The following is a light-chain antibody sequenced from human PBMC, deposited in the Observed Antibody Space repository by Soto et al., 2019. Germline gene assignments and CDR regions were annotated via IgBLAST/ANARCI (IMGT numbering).Light chain of an antibody. V-gene: IGLV2-14*03. CDR1: SSDVGDFNY. J-gene: IGLJ2*01. CDR3: SSYSSSTTHVV. CDR2: DVT. Sequence: QSALTQPASVSGSPGRSVTISCTGASSDVGDFNYVSWYRHLPGRAPKLIIYDVTNRPSGISYRFSASKSGRTASLTISGLQAEYEAYYYCSSYSSSTTHVVFGGGTKLTVL.